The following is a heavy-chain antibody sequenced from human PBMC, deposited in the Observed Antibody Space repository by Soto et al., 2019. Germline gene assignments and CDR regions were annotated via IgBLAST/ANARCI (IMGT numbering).Heavy chain of an antibody. J-gene: IGHJ4*02. CDR2: ISAYNGNT. CDR1: GYTFTSYG. Sequence: QVQLVQSGAEVKKPGASVKVSCKASGYTFTSYGISWVRQPPGQGLEWMGWISAYNGNTNYAQKLQGRVTMTTDTSTSTGYMELRSLRSDDTAVYYCARDSLGYCSSTSCYANYWGQGTLVTVSS. V-gene: IGHV1-18*01. D-gene: IGHD2-2*01. CDR3: ARDSLGYCSSTSCYANY.